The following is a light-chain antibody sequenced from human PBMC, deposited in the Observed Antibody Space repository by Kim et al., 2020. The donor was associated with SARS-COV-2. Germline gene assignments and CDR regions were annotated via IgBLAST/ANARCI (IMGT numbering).Light chain of an antibody. V-gene: IGKV3-20*01. CDR1: QTVRNSY. CDR2: GAS. J-gene: IGKJ2*01. CDR3: HQYYTSEYT. Sequence: LSPGDRATLSCRASQTVRNSYLAWYQHKPDQPPRLLIYGASTRAIGIPDRFSGSESGTDFTLTISRLEPEDFAVYYCHQYYTSEYTFGQGTKLEI.